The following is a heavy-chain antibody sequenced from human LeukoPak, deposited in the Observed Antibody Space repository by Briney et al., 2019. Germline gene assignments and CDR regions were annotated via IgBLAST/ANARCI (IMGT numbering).Heavy chain of an antibody. CDR2: IYYTGTT. Sequence: SQTLSLTCTVSGDSISSGGYYWSWIRQHPGKGLEWIGCIYYTGTTYYNTSLQSRVTISVDTSKNQISLKLSSVTAADTAVYYCARGFMSTQAFDIWGQGTMVTVSS. CDR1: GDSISSGGYY. CDR3: ARGFMSTQAFDI. V-gene: IGHV4-31*03. J-gene: IGHJ3*02. D-gene: IGHD3-16*01.